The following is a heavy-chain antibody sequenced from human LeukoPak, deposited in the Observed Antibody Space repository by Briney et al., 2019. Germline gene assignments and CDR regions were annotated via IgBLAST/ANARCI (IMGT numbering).Heavy chain of an antibody. CDR3: ATAYWPFGVVIMDNWFDP. D-gene: IGHD3-3*01. J-gene: IGHJ5*02. CDR1: GYTFTDYY. Sequence: ASVKVSCKVSGYTFTDYYMHWVQQAPGKGLEWMGLVDPEDGETIYAEKFQGRVTITADTSTDTAYMELSSLRSEDTAVYYCATAYWPFGVVIMDNWFDPWGQGTLVAVSS. V-gene: IGHV1-69-2*01. CDR2: VDPEDGET.